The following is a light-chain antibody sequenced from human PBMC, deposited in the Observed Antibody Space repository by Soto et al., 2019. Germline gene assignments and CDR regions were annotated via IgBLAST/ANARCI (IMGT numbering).Light chain of an antibody. Sequence: QSVLTQPPSVSAAPGQKVTISCSGSRSNIGNNYVSWYQHLPGTAPRLLIHDTDMRPSGIPDRFSGSKSGTSATLGITGLQTGDEAFYYCGTWDDSLSAGVFGGGTKVTVL. CDR2: DTD. J-gene: IGLJ3*02. CDR1: RSNIGNNY. V-gene: IGLV1-51*01. CDR3: GTWDDSLSAGV.